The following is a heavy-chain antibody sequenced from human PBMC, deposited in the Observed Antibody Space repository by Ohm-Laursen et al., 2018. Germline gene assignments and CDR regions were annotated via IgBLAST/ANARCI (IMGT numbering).Heavy chain of an antibody. CDR3: ARAYYYDSSGRSRAFDF. J-gene: IGHJ3*01. CDR2: IYWDDDK. Sequence: PTQTLTLTCTFSGFSLSTSGVGVGWIRQPPGKAPEWLALIYWDDDKRYSPSLKTRLTITKDTSKNQVVLTMTNMDPVDTATYYCARAYYYDSSGRSRAFDFWGQGTMVTVSS. V-gene: IGHV2-5*02. D-gene: IGHD3-22*01. CDR1: GFSLSTSGVG.